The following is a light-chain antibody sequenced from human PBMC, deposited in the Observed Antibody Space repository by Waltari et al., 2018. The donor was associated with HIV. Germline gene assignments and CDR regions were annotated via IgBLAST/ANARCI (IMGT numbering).Light chain of an antibody. CDR1: QSLIYSDGNTY. CDR2: KVS. V-gene: IGKV2-30*01. CDR3: MQGTHWPIT. Sequence: DVVMTQTPLPLLVTVGQPASIYCGSTQSLIYSDGNTYLNWFQQSPGQSPRRLFYKVSYRDSGVPDRFSGSGSGTHFTLKISRVEAEDVGVYYCMQGTHWPITFGQGTRLEIK. J-gene: IGKJ5*01.